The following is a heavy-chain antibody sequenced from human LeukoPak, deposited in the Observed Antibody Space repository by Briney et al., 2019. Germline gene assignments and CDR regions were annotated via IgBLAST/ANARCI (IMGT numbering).Heavy chain of an antibody. D-gene: IGHD6-13*01. CDR1: GFTFDDYA. J-gene: IGHJ4*02. V-gene: IGHV3-20*04. CDR2: INWNGDKI. CDR3: AKTATAGRARGDFDY. Sequence: AGGSLRLSCTASGFTFDDYAMSWVRQVPGKGLEWVSGINWNGDKIDYADSVKGRFTISRDNAKNSLYLQMNSLRAEDTALYYCAKTATAGRARGDFDYWGQGTLVTVSS.